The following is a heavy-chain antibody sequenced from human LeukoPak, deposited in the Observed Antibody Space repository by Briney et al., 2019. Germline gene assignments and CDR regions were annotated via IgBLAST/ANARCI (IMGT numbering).Heavy chain of an antibody. CDR3: ARSGVAATLADAFDI. V-gene: IGHV1-69*06. D-gene: IGHD2-15*01. Sequence: SVKVSCKASGYTFTSYGISWVRQAPGQGLEWMGGFIPIFGTANYAQKLQGRVTITADKSTSTAYLELSSLRSEDTAVYYCARSGVAATLADAFDIWGQGTMVTVSS. CDR1: GYTFTSYG. CDR2: FIPIFGTA. J-gene: IGHJ3*02.